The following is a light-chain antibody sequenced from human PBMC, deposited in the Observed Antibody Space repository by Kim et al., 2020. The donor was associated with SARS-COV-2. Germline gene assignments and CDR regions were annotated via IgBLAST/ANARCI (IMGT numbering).Light chain of an antibody. V-gene: IGLV2-11*01. CDR2: DVY. CDR3: CSFAVK. CDR1: SDDIGAYNY. Sequence: QSALTQPRSVSGSPGQSVTISCSGTSDDIGAYNYVSWYQLHPGKAPKLLIYDVYKRPSWVPDRFSGFKSGNTASLTVSGLQAEDEAEYYCCSFAVKFGEGTQLTVL. J-gene: IGLJ2*01.